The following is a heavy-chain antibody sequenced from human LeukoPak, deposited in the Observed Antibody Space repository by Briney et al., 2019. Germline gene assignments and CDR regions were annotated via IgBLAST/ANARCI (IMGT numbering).Heavy chain of an antibody. D-gene: IGHD2-2*01. Sequence: PSETLSLACTVSGGSISSSSYYWGWICQPPGKGLEWIGSIYYSGSTYYNPSLKSRVTISVDTSKNQFSLRVSSVTAADTAVYYCATFSRDVVVPGATYYFDYWGQGTLVTVSS. V-gene: IGHV4-39*07. CDR3: ATFSRDVVVPGATYYFDY. J-gene: IGHJ4*02. CDR1: GGSISSSSYY. CDR2: IYYSGST.